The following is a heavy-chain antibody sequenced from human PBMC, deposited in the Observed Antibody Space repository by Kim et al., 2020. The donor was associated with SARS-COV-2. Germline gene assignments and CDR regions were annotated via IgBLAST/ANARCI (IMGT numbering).Heavy chain of an antibody. Sequence: GESLKISCKGSGYSFTSYWISWVRQMPGKGLEWMGRIDPSDSYTNYSPSFQGHVTISADKSISTAYLQWSSLKASDTAMYYCARHGAVRGVWVDAFDIWGQGTMVTVSS. V-gene: IGHV5-10-1*01. CDR3: ARHGAVRGVWVDAFDI. CDR2: IDPSDSYT. J-gene: IGHJ3*02. D-gene: IGHD3-10*01. CDR1: GYSFTSYW.